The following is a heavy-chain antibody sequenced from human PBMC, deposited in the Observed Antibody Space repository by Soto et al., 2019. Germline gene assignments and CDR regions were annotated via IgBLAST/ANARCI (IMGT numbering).Heavy chain of an antibody. V-gene: IGHV1-18*01. Sequence: ASGKVSWKASWYTFTNYGISWGGQAPGQGLEWMGWISAYNGNTNYAQKLQGRVTMTTDPSTSTAYMELRSLRSDDTAVYYCARDTYAYWGQGTLVTVSS. J-gene: IGHJ4*02. CDR2: ISAYNGNT. CDR3: ARDTYAY. CDR1: WYTFTNYG.